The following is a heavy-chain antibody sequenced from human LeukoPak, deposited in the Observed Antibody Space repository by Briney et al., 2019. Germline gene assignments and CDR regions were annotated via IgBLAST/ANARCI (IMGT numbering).Heavy chain of an antibody. CDR1: GVSFSGYY. CDR2: ISHSGSN. CDR3: GRARAASRTSITMIVVATDAFDI. J-gene: IGHJ3*02. V-gene: IGHV4-34*01. D-gene: IGHD3-22*01. Sequence: SETLSLTCAASGVSFSGYYLSWIRQPPGKGLEWIGEISHSGSNNYNPSLKSRRTISVDTSNNKFSLKLSSVTAADNAVEYCGRARAASRTSITMIVVATDAFDIWGQGTMVTVSS.